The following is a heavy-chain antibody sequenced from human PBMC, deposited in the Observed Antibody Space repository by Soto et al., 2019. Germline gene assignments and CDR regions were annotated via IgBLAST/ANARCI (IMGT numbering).Heavy chain of an antibody. CDR1: GGTFSSYA. V-gene: IGHV1-69*01. CDR2: IIPIFGTA. J-gene: IGHJ6*02. CDR3: ARSQRGSSSLDIYYYSYYGLDV. Sequence: QVQLVQSGAEVKKPGSSVKVSCKAPGGTFSSYAISWVRQAPGQGLEWMGGIIPIFGTAKYAQKFQGRVTITADESTSTGYMELSSMRSEDTAVYYCARSQRGSSSLDIYYYSYYGLDVWGQGTTVTVSS. D-gene: IGHD2-15*01.